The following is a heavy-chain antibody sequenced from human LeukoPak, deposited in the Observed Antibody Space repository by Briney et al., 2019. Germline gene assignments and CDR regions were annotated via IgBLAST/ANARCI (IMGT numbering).Heavy chain of an antibody. CDR1: GFTFSSYW. Sequence: GGSLRLSCAASGFTFSSYWMSWVRQAPGKGLEWVANIKQDGSEEYYVDSVKGRFTISRDNAKNSLYLQMNSLRAEDTAVYYCARDSGYYYYYYMDVWGKGTTVTVSS. J-gene: IGHJ6*03. V-gene: IGHV3-7*01. CDR3: ARDSGYYYYYYMDV. CDR2: IKQDGSEE.